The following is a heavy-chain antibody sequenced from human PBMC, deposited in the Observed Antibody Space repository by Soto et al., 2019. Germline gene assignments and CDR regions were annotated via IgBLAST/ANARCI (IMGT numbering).Heavy chain of an antibody. CDR3: ARGPANSGYDLYYYYYGMDV. V-gene: IGHV3-21*01. CDR2: ISSSSSYI. J-gene: IGHJ6*02. D-gene: IGHD5-12*01. Sequence: GGSLRLSCAASRFIFSSYSMNWVRQAPGKGLEWVSSISSSSSYIYYADSVKGRFTISRDNAKNSLYLQMNSLRAEDTAVYYCARGPANSGYDLYYYYYGMDVWRQLTLFTISS. CDR1: RFIFSSYS.